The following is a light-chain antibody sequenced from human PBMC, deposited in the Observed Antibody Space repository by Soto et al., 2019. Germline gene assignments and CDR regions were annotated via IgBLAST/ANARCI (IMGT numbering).Light chain of an antibody. CDR2: GAS. V-gene: IGKV3-15*01. CDR1: QSVSSN. J-gene: IGKJ5*01. CDR3: QQYNNWPPG. Sequence: ERVMMQAAATLSVSQGERATLSCRASQSVSSNLAWYQQKPGQAPRLLIYGASTRATGIPARFSGSGSGTKFTLTISSLQSEDFAVYYCQQYNNWPPGFGQGTRLEIK.